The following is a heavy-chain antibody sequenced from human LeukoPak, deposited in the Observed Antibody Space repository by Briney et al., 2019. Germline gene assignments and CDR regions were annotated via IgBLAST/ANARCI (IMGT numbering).Heavy chain of an antibody. V-gene: IGHV4-30-4*01. CDR3: ARVSFGGVIPGAFDI. J-gene: IGHJ3*02. D-gene: IGHD3-16*02. CDR1: GGSISSGDYY. Sequence: SETLSLTCTVSGGSISSGDYYWSWIRQPPGKGLEWIGYIYYNGSTYYNPSLKSRVTISVDTSKNQFSLKLSSVTAADTAVYYCARVSFGGVIPGAFDIWGQGTMVTVSS. CDR2: IYYNGST.